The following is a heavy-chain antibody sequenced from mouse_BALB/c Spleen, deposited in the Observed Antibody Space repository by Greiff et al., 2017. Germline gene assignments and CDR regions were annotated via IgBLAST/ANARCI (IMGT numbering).Heavy chain of an antibody. Sequence: VQLVESGPGLVAPSQSLSITCTVSGFSLTSYGVHWVRQPPGKGLEWLGVIWAGGSTNYNSALMSRLSISKDNSKSQVFLKMNSLQTDDTAMYYCARGVIYYGNYGAMDYWGQGTSVTVSS. CDR3: ARGVIYYGNYGAMDY. CDR1: GFSLTSYG. CDR2: IWAGGST. J-gene: IGHJ4*01. V-gene: IGHV2-9*02. D-gene: IGHD2-1*01.